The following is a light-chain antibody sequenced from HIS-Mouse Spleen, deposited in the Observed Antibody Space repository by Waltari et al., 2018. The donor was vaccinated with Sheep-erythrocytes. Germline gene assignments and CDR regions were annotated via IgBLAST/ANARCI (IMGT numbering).Light chain of an antibody. J-gene: IGLJ3*02. CDR1: SSDVGSYNL. CDR3: CSYAGSSTPWV. Sequence: QSALTQPASVSGSPGQWITISCTGTSSDVGSYNLVSWYQQHPGKAPKLLLYEANKRRGKAPKVRSDEGSQRPSGVSNRFSGSKSGNTASLTIAGLQAEDEADYYCCSYAGSSTPWVFGGGTKLTVL. CDR2: EGS. V-gene: IGLV2-23*02.